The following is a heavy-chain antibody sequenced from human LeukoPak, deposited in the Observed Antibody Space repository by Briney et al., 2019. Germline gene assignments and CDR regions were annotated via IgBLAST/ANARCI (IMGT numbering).Heavy chain of an antibody. CDR2: INPDGSGP. CDR3: ARAFMGYYYYMDV. V-gene: IGHV3-74*01. D-gene: IGHD3-10*01. CDR1: GLTFTSYW. J-gene: IGHJ6*03. Sequence: PGGSLRLSCATSGLTFTSYWMHWVRQPPGKWLVWVSRINPDGSGPIYADSVKGRFTISRDNAKNTLYLQMNSLRAEDTAVYYCARAFMGYYYYMDVWGKGTTVTVSS.